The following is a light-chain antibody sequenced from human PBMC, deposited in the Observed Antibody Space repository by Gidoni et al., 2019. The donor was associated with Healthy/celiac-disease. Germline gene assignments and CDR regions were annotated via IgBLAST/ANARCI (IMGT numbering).Light chain of an antibody. CDR2: AAS. J-gene: IGKJ1*01. CDR1: QSISSY. CDR3: QQSYSTPWT. Sequence: SHLTEPPSSLSASVGDRVTITCRASQSISSYLNWYQQKPGKAPKLLIYAASSLQSGVPSRFSGSGSGTDFTLTISSLQPEDFATYYCQQSYSTPWTFGQGTKVEIK. V-gene: IGKV1-39*01.